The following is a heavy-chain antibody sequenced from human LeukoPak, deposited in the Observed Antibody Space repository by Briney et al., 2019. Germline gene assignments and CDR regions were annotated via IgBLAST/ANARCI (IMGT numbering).Heavy chain of an antibody. CDR3: VREGRLMDTAMVTYFDY. Sequence: PSETLSLTCTVSGGSISSSSYYWGWIRQPPGKGLEWIGSIYYSGSTYYNPSLKSRVTISVDTSKNQFSLKLSSVTAADTAVYYCVREGRLMDTAMVTYFDYWGQGTLVTVSS. CDR1: GGSISSSSYY. J-gene: IGHJ4*02. D-gene: IGHD5-18*01. V-gene: IGHV4-39*07. CDR2: IYYSGST.